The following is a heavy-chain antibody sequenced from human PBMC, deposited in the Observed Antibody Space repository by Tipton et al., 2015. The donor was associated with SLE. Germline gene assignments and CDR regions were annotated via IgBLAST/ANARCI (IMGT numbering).Heavy chain of an antibody. D-gene: IGHD3-3*01. CDR1: GGSIRNYY. J-gene: IGHJ3*02. CDR3: ARGRTIFGVVPAGDSFDI. CDR2: ISYSGTT. V-gene: IGHV4-59*01. Sequence: TLSLTCTVSGGSIRNYYWSWFRQPPGKRLEWIGSISYSGTTNYNPSLNSRVTISVDTSKNQFSLNLSSVTAADTAVYYCARGRTIFGVVPAGDSFDIWGQGTMVTVSS.